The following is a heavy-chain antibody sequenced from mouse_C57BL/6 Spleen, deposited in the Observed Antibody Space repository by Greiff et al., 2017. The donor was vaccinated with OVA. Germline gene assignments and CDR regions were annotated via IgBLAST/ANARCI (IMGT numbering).Heavy chain of an antibody. CDR2: ISYDGSN. V-gene: IGHV3-6*01. CDR3: AREGGSSYGYFDV. CDR1: GYSITSGYY. Sequence: DVKLQESGPGLVKPSQSLSLTCSVTGYSITSGYYWNWIRQFPGNKLEWMGYISYDGSNNYNPSLKNRISITRDTSKNQFFLKLNSVTTEDTATYYCAREGGSSYGYFDVWGTGTTVTVSS. J-gene: IGHJ1*03. D-gene: IGHD1-1*01.